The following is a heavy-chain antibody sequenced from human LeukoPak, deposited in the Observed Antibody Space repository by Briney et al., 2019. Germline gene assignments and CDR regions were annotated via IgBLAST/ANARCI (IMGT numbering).Heavy chain of an antibody. J-gene: IGHJ4*02. CDR2: INPNSGGT. CDR3: ARDLTMVRGVTTDY. V-gene: IGHV1-2*02. D-gene: IGHD3-10*01. Sequence: ASVKVSCKASGYTFTGYNMHWVGQAPGKGVEGMGWINPNSGGTNYAQKFQGRVTMTRDTSISTAYMELSRLRSDDTAVYYCARDLTMVRGVTTDYWGQGTLVTVSS. CDR1: GYTFTGYN.